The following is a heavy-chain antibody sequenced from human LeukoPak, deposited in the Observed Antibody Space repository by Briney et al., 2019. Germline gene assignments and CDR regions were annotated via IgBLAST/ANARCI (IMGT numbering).Heavy chain of an antibody. CDR2: ISAGGDGT. CDR3: AKGSDTAMVRYAFDI. J-gene: IGHJ3*02. CDR1: GFTFSSYW. V-gene: IGHV3-23*01. D-gene: IGHD5-18*01. Sequence: GGSLRLSCAASGFTFSSYWMTWVRQSPGKGLEWVSAISAGGDGTYYADSVKGRFTISRDNSKNTLYLQMNSLRAEDTAVYYCAKGSDTAMVRYAFDIWGQGTMVTVSS.